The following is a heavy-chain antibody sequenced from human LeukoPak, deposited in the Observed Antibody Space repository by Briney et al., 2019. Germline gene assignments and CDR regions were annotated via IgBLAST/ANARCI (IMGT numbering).Heavy chain of an antibody. J-gene: IGHJ4*02. CDR1: GGSFSGYY. CDR2: INHSGST. CDR3: ARGRDIVVV. D-gene: IGHD2-15*01. Sequence: SETLSLTCAVYGGSFSGYYWSWIRQPPGKGLEWIGEINHSGSTNYNPSLKSRVTISVDTSKNQFSLKLSSVTAADMAVYYCARGRDIVVVWGQGTLVTVSS. V-gene: IGHV4-34*01.